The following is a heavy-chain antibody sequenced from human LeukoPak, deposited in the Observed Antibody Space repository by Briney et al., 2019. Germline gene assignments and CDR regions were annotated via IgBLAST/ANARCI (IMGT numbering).Heavy chain of an antibody. D-gene: IGHD3-22*01. Sequence: PGGSLRLSCAASGFTFKNYAMNWVRQAPGKGLEWVAVISYDGSNKYYADSVKGRFTISRDNSKNTLYLQMNSLRAEDTAVYYCATAPTLTYYYDSSGYYLDYWGQGTLVTVSS. CDR2: ISYDGSNK. J-gene: IGHJ4*02. CDR1: GFTFKNYA. V-gene: IGHV3-30*04. CDR3: ATAPTLTYYYDSSGYYLDY.